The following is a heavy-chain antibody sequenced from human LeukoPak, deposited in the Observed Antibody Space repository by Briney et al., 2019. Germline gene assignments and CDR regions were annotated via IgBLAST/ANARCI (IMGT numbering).Heavy chain of an antibody. Sequence: SETLSLTCTVSGGSIRSSSNYWGWIRQPPGKGLGWIGNIYYTGSTYYNPSLKSRVTISVDTSKNQFSLKLSSVTAADTAVYYCAKLDSSGFLDYWGQGTLVTVSS. D-gene: IGHD3-22*01. J-gene: IGHJ4*02. CDR2: IYYTGST. CDR1: GGSIRSSSNY. CDR3: AKLDSSGFLDY. V-gene: IGHV4-39*01.